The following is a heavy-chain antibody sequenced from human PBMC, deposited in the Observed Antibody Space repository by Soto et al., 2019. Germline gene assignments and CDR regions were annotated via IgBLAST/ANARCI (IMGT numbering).Heavy chain of an antibody. CDR1: LFAFSSYG. V-gene: IGHV3-33*01. D-gene: IGHD3-3*01. CDR2: IWYDGSNK. CDR3: ARDNRYRYDFWSGPLDV. J-gene: IGHJ6*02. Sequence: GGSLRLSCSASLFAFSSYGMHLFRHAPGNGLDLVAVIWYDGSNKYYADSVKGRFTISRDNSKNTLYLQMNSLRAEDTAVYYCARDNRYRYDFWSGPLDVWGQGTTVTVSS.